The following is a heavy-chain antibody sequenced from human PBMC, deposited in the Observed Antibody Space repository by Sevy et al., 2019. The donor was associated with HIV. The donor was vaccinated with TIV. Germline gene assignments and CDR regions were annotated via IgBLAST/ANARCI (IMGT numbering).Heavy chain of an antibody. J-gene: IGHJ3*02. CDR2: MSFDGSIQ. CDR3: AREGETSGHAGAFDI. V-gene: IGHV3-30*04. CDR1: GINFRNSI. Sequence: GGSLRLSCSASGINFRNSIFHGVRQAPGKGLEWVALMSFDGSIQYFGDSEMGRLTISRDDSKNTFYLQVNSLRVEDTAVYYCAREGETSGHAGAFDIWGQGTMVTVSS. D-gene: IGHD1-26*01.